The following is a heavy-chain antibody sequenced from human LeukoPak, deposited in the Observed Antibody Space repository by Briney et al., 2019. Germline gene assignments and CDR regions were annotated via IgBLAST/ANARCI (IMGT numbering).Heavy chain of an antibody. CDR2: INPNSGGT. Sequence: GASVTVSCMASGYTFTGYYMHWVRQAPGQGLEWMGWINPNSGGTNYAQKFQGWVTMTRDTSISTAYMELSRLRSDDTAVYYCARGGPVGYCSGGSCYSAFDIWGQGTMVTVSS. CDR3: ARGGPVGYCSGGSCYSAFDI. V-gene: IGHV1-2*04. J-gene: IGHJ3*02. CDR1: GYTFTGYY. D-gene: IGHD2-15*01.